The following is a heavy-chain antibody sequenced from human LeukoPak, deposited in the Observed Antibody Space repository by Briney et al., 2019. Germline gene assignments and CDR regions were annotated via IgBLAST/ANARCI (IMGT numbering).Heavy chain of an antibody. Sequence: GGSLRLSCAASGFTFSSYEMNWVRQAPGKGLEWVSYISSSGSTIYYADSVKGRFTISRDNAKNSLYLQMNGLRPEDTALYYCSTDPRLLIYWGHGTLVTVSS. CDR2: ISSSGSTI. J-gene: IGHJ4*01. CDR1: GFTFSSYE. V-gene: IGHV3-48*03. D-gene: IGHD2-8*01. CDR3: STDPRLLIY.